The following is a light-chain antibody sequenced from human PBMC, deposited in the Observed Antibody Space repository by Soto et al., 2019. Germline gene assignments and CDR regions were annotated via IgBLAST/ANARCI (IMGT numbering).Light chain of an antibody. CDR3: NSYAGHKFVI. V-gene: IGLV2-8*01. Sequence: QSALTQPPSASGSPGQSVTISCTGTSSDVGAYNYVSWYQQSPGKAPKPLIYEVSKRPSGVPDRFSGSKSGNTASLTVSGFQAEDEAHYYCNSYAGHKFVIFDGGTKLTVL. CDR1: SSDVGAYNY. J-gene: IGLJ2*01. CDR2: EVS.